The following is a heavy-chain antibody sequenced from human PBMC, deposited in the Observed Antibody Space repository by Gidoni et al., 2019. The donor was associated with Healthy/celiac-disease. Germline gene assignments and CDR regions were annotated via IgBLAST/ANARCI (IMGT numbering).Heavy chain of an antibody. Sequence: EVQLVESGGGLFKPGGSLRLSLAPSGFPFSSYTMNWVRQAPGKGLEWVSSISRSSSYIYYADSVKGRFTISRDNAKNSLYLQMNSLRAEDTAVYYCARYREDGYNFGDAFDIWGQGTMVTVSS. CDR1: GFPFSSYT. V-gene: IGHV3-21*01. J-gene: IGHJ3*02. CDR3: ARYREDGYNFGDAFDI. CDR2: ISRSSSYI. D-gene: IGHD5-12*01.